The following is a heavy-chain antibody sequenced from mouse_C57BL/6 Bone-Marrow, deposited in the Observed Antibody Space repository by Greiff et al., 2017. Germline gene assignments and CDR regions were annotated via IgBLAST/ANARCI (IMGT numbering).Heavy chain of an antibody. CDR1: GYTFTSYW. Sequence: VQLQQPGAELVRPGSSVKLSCKASGYTFTSYWMHWVKQRPIQGLEWIGNIDPSDSETHYNQKFKDKATLTVDKSSSTAYMQLSSLTSEDSAVYYCARGSNFAMDYWRQGTSVTVSS. J-gene: IGHJ4*01. D-gene: IGHD5-1*01. CDR3: ARGSNFAMDY. CDR2: IDPSDSET. V-gene: IGHV1-52*01.